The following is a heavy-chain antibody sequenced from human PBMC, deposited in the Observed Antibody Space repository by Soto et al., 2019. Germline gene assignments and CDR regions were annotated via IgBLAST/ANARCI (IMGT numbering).Heavy chain of an antibody. CDR2: FYTTGTP. V-gene: IGHV4-4*07. J-gene: IGHJ6*04. Sequence: QVQLQESGPGLVKPSETLSLTCTVSGGAISSYYWSWIRQSAGKGLEWLGRFYTTGTPDYNHSLKSRLSMSTDTSKNHLSLRLTSVTAADTGVYYCARAGNQYGVDVWGKGTTVNVSS. CDR1: GGAISSYY. CDR3: ARAGNQYGVDV. D-gene: IGHD3-10*01.